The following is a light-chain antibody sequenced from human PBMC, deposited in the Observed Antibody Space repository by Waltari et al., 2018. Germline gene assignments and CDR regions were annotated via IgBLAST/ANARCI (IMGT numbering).Light chain of an antibody. CDR1: SSDVAGYNY. V-gene: IGLV2-14*01. CDR2: EVS. J-gene: IGLJ1*01. Sequence: QSALTQPASVSGSPGQSSTISCTGTSSDVAGYNYISWYQQPPGKAPKLMIYEVSNRPSGVSNRFSGSKSGNTASLTISGLQAEDEADYYCSSYTSASTLVFATGTKVTVL. CDR3: SSYTSASTLV.